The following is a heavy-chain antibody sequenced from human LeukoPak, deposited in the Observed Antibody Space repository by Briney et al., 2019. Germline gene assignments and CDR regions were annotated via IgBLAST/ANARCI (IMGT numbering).Heavy chain of an antibody. CDR3: ARDPIQDYYGSGSSLDC. V-gene: IGHV1-46*01. CDR2: INPSGGST. Sequence: ASVKVSCKASGYTFTSYYMHWVRQAPGQGLEWMGIINPSGGSTSYAQKFQGRVTMTRDTSTSTAYMELRSLRSEDTAVYYCARDPIQDYYGSGSSLDCWGQGTLVTVSS. J-gene: IGHJ4*02. CDR1: GYTFTSYY. D-gene: IGHD3-10*01.